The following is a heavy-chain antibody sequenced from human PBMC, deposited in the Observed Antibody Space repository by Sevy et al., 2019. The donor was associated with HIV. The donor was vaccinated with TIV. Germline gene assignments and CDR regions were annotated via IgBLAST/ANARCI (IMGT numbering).Heavy chain of an antibody. CDR3: ARETVGGYDP. J-gene: IGHJ5*02. D-gene: IGHD1-26*01. V-gene: IGHV3-53*01. CDR1: GFTVSNDY. CDR2: IYSGGNT. Sequence: GGSLRLSCAASGFTVSNDYMSWVRQAPGKGLEWASVIYSGGNTYYADSVKGRFTISRDNSKNMVYLQMNSLRAEDTAVYYCARETVGGYDPWGQGTLVTVSS.